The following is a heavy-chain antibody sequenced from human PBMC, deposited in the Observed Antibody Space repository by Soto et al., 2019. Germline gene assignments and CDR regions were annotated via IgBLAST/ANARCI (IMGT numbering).Heavy chain of an antibody. CDR2: ISGSGDNT. D-gene: IGHD3-3*01. J-gene: IGHJ4*02. Sequence: GSLRLSCAASGFTLSSSAMSWVRQAPGKGLEWVSAISGSGDNTYHADSVKGRFTISRDNSKNTLYLQMNSLRAEDTAVYYCAKRWGNRFLEPRDYFDYWGQGTLVTVS. CDR1: GFTLSSSA. CDR3: AKRWGNRFLEPRDYFDY. V-gene: IGHV3-23*01.